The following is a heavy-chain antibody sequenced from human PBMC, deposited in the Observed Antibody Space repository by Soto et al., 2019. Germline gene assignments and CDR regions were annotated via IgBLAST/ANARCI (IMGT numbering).Heavy chain of an antibody. J-gene: IGHJ4*02. CDR1: GGSIGTDNW. CDR3: TRASASSMLRGVVIN. Sequence: PSETLSLTCAVSGGSIGTDNWWSWVRQPPGKGLEWIGEMYHSGDSNFNPSLKSRVTISVDKSKNQFSMQMASVTAADTALYYCTRASASSMLRGVVINWGRGTQVTVSS. V-gene: IGHV4-4*02. CDR2: MYHSGDS. D-gene: IGHD3-10*01.